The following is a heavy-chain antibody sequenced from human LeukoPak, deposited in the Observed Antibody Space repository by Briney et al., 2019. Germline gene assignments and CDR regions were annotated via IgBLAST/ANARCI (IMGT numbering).Heavy chain of an antibody. CDR2: IYPGDSDT. Sequence: GESLKISCKVSGYSFTNYWIGWVRQMPAKGLEWMGIIYPGDSDTRYSPSFQGQVTFSADKSISTAYLQWSSLKASDTAIYYCARHHMTSVTTAPFYYIDVWGTGATVTVSS. V-gene: IGHV5-51*01. D-gene: IGHD4-17*01. CDR1: GYSFTNYW. J-gene: IGHJ6*03. CDR3: ARHHMTSVTTAPFYYIDV.